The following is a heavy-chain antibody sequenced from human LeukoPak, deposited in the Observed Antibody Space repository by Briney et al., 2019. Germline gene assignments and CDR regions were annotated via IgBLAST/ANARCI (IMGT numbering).Heavy chain of an antibody. CDR3: AKDRTFGGGLIY. D-gene: IGHD3-10*01. V-gene: IGHV3-9*01. J-gene: IGHJ4*02. CDR2: ISWNSGSI. CDR1: GFTFSSCD. Sequence: GGSLRLSCAASGFTFSSCDMYWVRQAPGKGLEWVSGISWNSGSIGYADSVKGRFTISRDNAKNSLYLQMNSLRAEDTALYYCAKDRTFGGGLIYWGQGTLVTVSS.